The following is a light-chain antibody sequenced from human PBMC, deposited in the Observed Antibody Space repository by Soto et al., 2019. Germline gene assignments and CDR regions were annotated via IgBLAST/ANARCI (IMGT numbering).Light chain of an antibody. CDR3: QQYGSSPIT. V-gene: IGKV3-20*01. Sequence: EIVLTQSPGTLSLSPGERATLCGRASQTVSSSLAWYQQKTGQAPRLLISGASTRATGIPDRFSGSGSETDFTLTVSRLEPEDFALYYCQQYGSSPITFGQGTRLEIK. CDR1: QTVSSS. J-gene: IGKJ5*01. CDR2: GAS.